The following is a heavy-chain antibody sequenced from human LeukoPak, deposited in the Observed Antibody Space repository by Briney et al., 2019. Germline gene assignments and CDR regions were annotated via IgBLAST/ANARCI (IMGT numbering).Heavy chain of an antibody. Sequence: GGSLRLSCAASGFTFSSYSMNWVRQAPGKGLEWVSYISSSSSTIYYADSVKGRFTISRDNAKNTLYLQMNSLRAEDTAVYYCAKDLSSGWLDYWGQGTLVTVSS. D-gene: IGHD6-19*01. CDR3: AKDLSSGWLDY. CDR2: ISSSSSTI. J-gene: IGHJ4*02. V-gene: IGHV3-48*01. CDR1: GFTFSSYS.